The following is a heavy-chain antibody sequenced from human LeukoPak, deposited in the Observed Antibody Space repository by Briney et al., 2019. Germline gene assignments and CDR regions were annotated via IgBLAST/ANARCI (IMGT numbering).Heavy chain of an antibody. J-gene: IGHJ4*02. Sequence: GGSLRLSCAASGLTFSSYAMSWVRQAPGKGLEWVSAISGSGGSTYYADSVKGRFTISRDNSKNTLYLQMNSLRAEDTAVYYCAKVRDGDYGYYFDYWGQGTLVTVSS. D-gene: IGHD2-21*02. CDR3: AKVRDGDYGYYFDY. CDR2: ISGSGGST. CDR1: GLTFSSYA. V-gene: IGHV3-23*01.